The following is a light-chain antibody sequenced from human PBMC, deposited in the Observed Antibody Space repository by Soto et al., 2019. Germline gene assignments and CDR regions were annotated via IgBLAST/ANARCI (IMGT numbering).Light chain of an antibody. Sequence: QAVVTQPASVSGSPGQSIAISCTGTSSDIGAYNFVSWYQQHPGKAPKLIIYEVSNRPSGVSDRFSGSKSGNTASLTISGLQAEDEADYYCNSKRSTSDIVAFGGGTKLTVL. J-gene: IGLJ2*01. V-gene: IGLV2-14*01. CDR3: NSKRSTSDIVA. CDR1: SSDIGAYNF. CDR2: EVS.